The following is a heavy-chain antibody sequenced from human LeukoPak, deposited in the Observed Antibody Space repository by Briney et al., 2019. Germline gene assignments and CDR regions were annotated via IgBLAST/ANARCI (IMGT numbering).Heavy chain of an antibody. V-gene: IGHV4-39*01. CDR2: FYNSGTT. D-gene: IGHD2-2*01. Sequence: SETLSLTCTVSGGSISRGTYYWGWVRQPPGKGLEWIGSFYNSGTTYYNPSLKSRVTISVDTSKKQFSLRLTSVTAADTAVYYCVLMPGYWGQGILVAVSS. CDR1: GGSISRGTYY. CDR3: VLMPGY. J-gene: IGHJ4*02.